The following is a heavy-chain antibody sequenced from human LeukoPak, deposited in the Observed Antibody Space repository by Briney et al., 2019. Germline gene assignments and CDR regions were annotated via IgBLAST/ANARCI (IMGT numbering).Heavy chain of an antibody. Sequence: SGTLSLTCAVSGGSISSGDYYWSWIRQPPGKGLEWIGYIYYSGSTYYNPSLKSRVTISVDTSKNQFSLKLSSVTAADTAVYYCAREGVNTQAGWFDPWGQGTLVTVSS. CDR2: IYYSGST. V-gene: IGHV4-30-4*01. CDR1: GGSISSGDYY. CDR3: AREGVNTQAGWFDP. D-gene: IGHD3-16*01. J-gene: IGHJ5*02.